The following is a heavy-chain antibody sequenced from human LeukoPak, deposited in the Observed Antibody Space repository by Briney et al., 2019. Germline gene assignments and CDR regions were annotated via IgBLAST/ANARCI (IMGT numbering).Heavy chain of an antibody. V-gene: IGHV3-30-3*01. CDR2: ISSDGNTK. CDR3: ARDSTAIAVAGFSDY. CDR1: GFSFSSYS. D-gene: IGHD6-19*01. J-gene: IGHJ4*02. Sequence: GGSLRLSCATSGFSFSSYSIHWVRQAPGKGLEWVSVISSDGNTKYYADSVKGRFTISRDNSKNTLYLQMNSLRAEDTAVYYCARDSTAIAVAGFSDYWGQGTLVTVSS.